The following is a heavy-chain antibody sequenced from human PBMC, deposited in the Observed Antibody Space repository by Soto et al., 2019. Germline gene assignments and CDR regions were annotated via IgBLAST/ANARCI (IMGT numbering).Heavy chain of an antibody. J-gene: IGHJ6*02. V-gene: IGHV3-48*02. CDR1: GFTFSSYS. D-gene: IGHD2-2*01. CDR3: ARSYCSSTSCPYYYYSMDV. CDR2: ISSSSSTI. Sequence: GGSLRLSCAASGFTFSSYSMNWVRQAPGKGLEWVSYISSSSSTIYYSDSVKGRFTISRDNAKNSLYLQMNSLRDEDTAVYYCARSYCSSTSCPYYYYSMDVWGQGTTVTVSS.